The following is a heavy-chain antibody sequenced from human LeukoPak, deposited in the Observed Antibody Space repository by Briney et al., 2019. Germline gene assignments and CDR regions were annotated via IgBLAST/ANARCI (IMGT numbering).Heavy chain of an antibody. Sequence: GGSLRLSCAASGFTFSSYAMSWVRQAPGKGLEWVSAISGSGGSTYYADSVKGRFTISRDNSKNTLYLQMNSLRAEDTAVYYCAKGSAXYYXSSGYFGDYFDYWGQGTLVTVSS. V-gene: IGHV3-23*01. CDR2: ISGSGGST. CDR3: AKGSAXYYXSSGYFGDYFDY. D-gene: IGHD3-22*01. CDR1: GFTFSSYA. J-gene: IGHJ4*02.